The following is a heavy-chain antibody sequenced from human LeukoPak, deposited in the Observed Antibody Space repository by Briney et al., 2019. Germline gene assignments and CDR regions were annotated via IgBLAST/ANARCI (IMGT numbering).Heavy chain of an antibody. Sequence: GESLKISCKGSGYSFPTYWIGWVRQLPGKGLEWVGIIYAGDSETRYSPSFQGQATMSVDKFTNTAYLQWSSLTGSDTAIYYRARRNPLLYSGEEGNWFDPWGQGTLVTVSS. D-gene: IGHD2/OR15-2a*01. CDR1: GYSFPTYW. CDR2: IYAGDSET. CDR3: ARRNPLLYSGEEGNWFDP. J-gene: IGHJ5*02. V-gene: IGHV5-51*01.